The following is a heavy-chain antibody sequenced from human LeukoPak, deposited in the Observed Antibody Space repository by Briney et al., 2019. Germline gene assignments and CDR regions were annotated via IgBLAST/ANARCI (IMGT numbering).Heavy chain of an antibody. CDR1: GFTFSSYG. V-gene: IGHV3-33*01. J-gene: IGHJ6*03. CDR3: ARVPRYYYMDV. Sequence: GGSLRLSCAASGFTFSSYGMHWVRQAPGKGLEWVAVIWYDGSNKYYADSVKGRFTISRDNSMNTLYLQMNSLRAEDTAVYYCARVPRYYYMDVWGKGATVTVSS. CDR2: IWYDGSNK.